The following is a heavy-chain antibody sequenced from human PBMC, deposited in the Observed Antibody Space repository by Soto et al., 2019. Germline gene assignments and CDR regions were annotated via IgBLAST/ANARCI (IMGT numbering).Heavy chain of an antibody. V-gene: IGHV5-10-1*01. D-gene: IGHD6-13*01. J-gene: IGHJ6*02. CDR2: IDPSDSYT. CDR1: GYSFTSYW. Sequence: GESLKISCKGSGYSFTSYWISWVRQMPGKGLEWMGRIDPSDSYTNYSPSFQGHVTISADKSISTAYLQWSSLKASGTAMYYCARLKIEKLLAAAGTTAYYYYGMDVWGQGTTVTVSS. CDR3: ARLKIEKLLAAAGTTAYYYYGMDV.